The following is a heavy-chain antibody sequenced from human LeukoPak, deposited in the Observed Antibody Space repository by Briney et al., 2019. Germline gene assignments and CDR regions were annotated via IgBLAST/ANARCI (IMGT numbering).Heavy chain of an antibody. V-gene: IGHV3-21*01. Sequence: GGSLSLSGTASGFTFSSYSLNWVGQAPGKGLEWVSSITSSSDYVYYADSVKGRFTISRDNAENSLHLQMNSLRADDTAVYYCAREFKSGYGMWAWAQRPLVTVSS. CDR3: AREFKSGYGMWA. D-gene: IGHD4-17*01. CDR2: ITSSSDYV. J-gene: IGHJ5*02. CDR1: GFTFSSYS.